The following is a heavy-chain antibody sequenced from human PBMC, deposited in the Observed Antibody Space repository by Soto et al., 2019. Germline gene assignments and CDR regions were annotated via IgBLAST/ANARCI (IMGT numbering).Heavy chain of an antibody. CDR2: INHSGST. CDR3: ARGRSSGTVIVYYMDL. J-gene: IGHJ6*03. D-gene: IGHD6-19*01. CDR1: GGSISSSSYY. V-gene: IGHV4-39*07. Sequence: SETLSLTCTVSGGSISSSSYYWGWIRQPPGKGLEWIGEINHSGSTNYNPSLKSRVTISVDTSKNQFSLKLSSVTAADTAVYYCARGRSSGTVIVYYMDLWGKGTTVTVSS.